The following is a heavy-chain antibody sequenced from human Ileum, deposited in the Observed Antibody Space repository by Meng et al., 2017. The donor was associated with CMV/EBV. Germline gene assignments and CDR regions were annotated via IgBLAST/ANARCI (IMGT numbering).Heavy chain of an antibody. CDR1: GFTFSSYS. D-gene: IGHD2-15*01. CDR2: ISSSSSTI. J-gene: IGHJ6*02. Sequence: GESLKIYCAASGFTFSSYSMNWVRQAPGKGLEWVSYISSSSSTIYYADSVKGRFTISRDNAKNSLYLQMNSLRAEDTAVYYCAREVAGSGMDVWGQGTTVTVSS. V-gene: IGHV3-48*04. CDR3: AREVAGSGMDV.